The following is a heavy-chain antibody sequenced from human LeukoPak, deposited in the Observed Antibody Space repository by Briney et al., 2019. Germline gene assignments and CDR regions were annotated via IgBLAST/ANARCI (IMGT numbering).Heavy chain of an antibody. CDR1: GFTFSSYS. Sequence: PGGSLRLSCAASGFTFSSYSMNWVRQAPGKGLEWVSSISSSSSYIYYADSVKGRFTISRDNAKNSLYLQMSSLRAEGTAVYYCARFKDWLQLRGFDYWGQGTLVTVSS. CDR3: ARFKDWLQLRGFDY. J-gene: IGHJ4*02. V-gene: IGHV3-21*01. D-gene: IGHD3-9*01. CDR2: ISSSSSYI.